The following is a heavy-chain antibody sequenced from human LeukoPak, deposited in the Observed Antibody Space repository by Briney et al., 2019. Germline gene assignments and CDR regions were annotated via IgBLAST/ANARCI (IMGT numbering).Heavy chain of an antibody. CDR2: IYSGGTT. Sequence: QPGGSLRLSCAASGITVSIYYMSWVRQAPGKGLEWVSVIYSGGTTYYADCVKGRFTISRDNSKNTLYLQMNSLRAEDTAVYYCATSYSSSWPEIDYWGQGTLVTVSS. D-gene: IGHD6-13*01. J-gene: IGHJ4*02. CDR3: ATSYSSSWPEIDY. V-gene: IGHV3-66*01. CDR1: GITVSIYY.